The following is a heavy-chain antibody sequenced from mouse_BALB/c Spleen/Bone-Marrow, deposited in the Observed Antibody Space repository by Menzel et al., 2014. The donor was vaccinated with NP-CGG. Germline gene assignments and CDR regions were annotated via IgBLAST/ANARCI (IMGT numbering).Heavy chain of an antibody. Sequence: EVKLEESGGGLVKPGGSLKLSCAASGFSFSSYAVSLVRQTPEKRLEWVASISGGGNSYHSDNMKGRFTISRDNARNILYLQMSSLRSEDTAMYYCARARGVTTATPYYFDYWGQGTALTVSS. V-gene: IGHV5-6-5*01. CDR3: ARARGVTTATPYYFDY. J-gene: IGHJ2*01. CDR2: ISGGGNS. D-gene: IGHD1-2*01. CDR1: GFSFSSYA.